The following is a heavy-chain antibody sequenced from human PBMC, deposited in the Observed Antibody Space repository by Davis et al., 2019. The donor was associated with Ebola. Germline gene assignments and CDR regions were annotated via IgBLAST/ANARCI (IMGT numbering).Heavy chain of an antibody. J-gene: IGHJ4*02. Sequence: GESLKISCAASGFIFRSYGMHWVRQASGKGLEWVAFIRYDGGIKYFADSVQGRVSISRDNSKNTLSLQMSSLSAEDTAVYYCAKAHTSVGLDYWGQGTLVTVSS. D-gene: IGHD1-26*01. CDR1: GFIFRSYG. CDR2: IRYDGGIK. CDR3: AKAHTSVGLDY. V-gene: IGHV3-30*02.